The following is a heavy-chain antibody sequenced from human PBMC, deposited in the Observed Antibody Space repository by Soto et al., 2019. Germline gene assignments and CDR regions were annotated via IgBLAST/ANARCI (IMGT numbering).Heavy chain of an antibody. CDR1: GYTFTNYY. CDR3: ARDSSIAVAGTVGY. D-gene: IGHD6-19*01. V-gene: IGHV1-46*01. CDR2: INPSGGNT. J-gene: IGHJ4*02. Sequence: WASVKVSCKASGYTFTNYYIHWVRQAPGQGLEWMGIINPSGGNTSYAQKFQGRVTMTTDTSTSTAYMELSSLRSDDTAVYYCARDSSIAVAGTVGYWGQGTLVTVS.